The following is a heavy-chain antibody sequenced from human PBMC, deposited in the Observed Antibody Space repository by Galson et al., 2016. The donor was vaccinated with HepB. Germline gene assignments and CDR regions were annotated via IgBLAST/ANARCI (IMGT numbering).Heavy chain of an antibody. Sequence: SLRLSCAASEFIFSSYVMSWVRQAPGKGLEWVSTISGNGGSTYYADPVKGRFTISRDNSKNTLYLQMNSLRAEDTAVYYCAKEGTIFGAVPYGMDVWGQGTTVTVSS. D-gene: IGHD3-3*01. CDR1: EFIFSSYV. V-gene: IGHV3-23*01. CDR2: ISGNGGST. J-gene: IGHJ6*02. CDR3: AKEGTIFGAVPYGMDV.